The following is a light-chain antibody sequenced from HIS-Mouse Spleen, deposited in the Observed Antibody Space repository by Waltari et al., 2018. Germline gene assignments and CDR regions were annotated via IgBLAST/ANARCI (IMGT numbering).Light chain of an antibody. CDR1: ALPKQY. CDR2: KDS. V-gene: IGLV3-25*03. J-gene: IGLJ3*02. CDR3: QSADSSGTYWV. Sequence: SYELTQPPSVSVSPGQTARITCSGDALPKQYAYWYQQKPGQAPWLGIYKDSERPSGIPGRFSGSSSGTTVTLTISGVQAEDEADYYCQSADSSGTYWVFGGGTKLTVL.